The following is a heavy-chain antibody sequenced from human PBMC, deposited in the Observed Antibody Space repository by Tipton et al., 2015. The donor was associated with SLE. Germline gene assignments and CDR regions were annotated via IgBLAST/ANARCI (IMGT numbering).Heavy chain of an antibody. CDR3: ARDLIWDYYYYYYMDV. J-gene: IGHJ6*03. V-gene: IGHV3-21*01. CDR2: ITSSSTYI. Sequence: GSLRLSCSASGFTFSGSTMNWVRQAPGRGLEWVSSITSSSTYIYFADSVKGRFTISRDNAENSLYLQMNSLRAEDTAVYYCARDLIWDYYYYYYMDVWGKGTTVTVSS. CDR1: GFTFSGST. D-gene: IGHD1-26*01.